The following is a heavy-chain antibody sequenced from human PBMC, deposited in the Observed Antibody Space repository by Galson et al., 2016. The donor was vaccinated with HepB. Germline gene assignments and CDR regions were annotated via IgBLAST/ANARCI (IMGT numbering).Heavy chain of an antibody. CDR2: IRHSGGRT. CDR3: AKLEGGLTYYGMDV. Sequence: SLRLSCAASGFTFSSYAMTWVRQAPGKGLEWVSGIRHSGGRTYYADSVNGRFTISRDNSKNTLYLQMKSLRAEDTAVYYCAKLEGGLTYYGMDVWGHGTTVTVSS. J-gene: IGHJ6*02. CDR1: GFTFSSYA. V-gene: IGHV3-23*01. D-gene: IGHD2-15*01.